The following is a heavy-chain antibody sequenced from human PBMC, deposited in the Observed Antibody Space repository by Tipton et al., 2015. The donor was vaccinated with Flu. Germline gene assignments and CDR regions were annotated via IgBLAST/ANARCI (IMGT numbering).Heavy chain of an antibody. Sequence: SLRLSCAASGFTLSTYWMDWVRQAPGKGLERVANIKEDGSEKYYVDSVKGRFTISRDNAKNLMYLQMNSLRAEDTAVYYCSRSLDSWGQGTLVTVSS. CDR3: SRSLDS. CDR2: IKEDGSEK. V-gene: IGHV3-7*01. J-gene: IGHJ4*02. CDR1: GFTLSTYW.